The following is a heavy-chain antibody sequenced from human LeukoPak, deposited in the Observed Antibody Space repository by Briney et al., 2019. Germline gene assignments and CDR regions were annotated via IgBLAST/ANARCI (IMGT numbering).Heavy chain of an antibody. V-gene: IGHV1-69*13. CDR1: GGTFSSYA. J-gene: IGHJ6*03. CDR2: IIPIFGTA. Sequence: SVKVSCKAPGGTFSSYAISWVRQAPGQGLEWMGGIIPIFGTANYAQKFQGRVTITADESTSTAYMELSSLRSEDTAVYYCARWRASGGYYYYYYMDVWGKGTTVTVSS. D-gene: IGHD3-10*01. CDR3: ARWRASGGYYYYYYMDV.